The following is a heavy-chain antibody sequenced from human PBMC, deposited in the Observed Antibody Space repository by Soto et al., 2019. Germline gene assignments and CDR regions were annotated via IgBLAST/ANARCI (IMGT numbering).Heavy chain of an antibody. Sequence: GASVKVSCKASGGTFSSYAISWVRQAPGQGLEWMGGIIPIFGTANYAQKFQGRVTITADESTSTAYMELSSLRSEDTAVYYCAIYSTFRYVTFDYWGQGTLVTSPQ. J-gene: IGHJ4*02. D-gene: IGHD1-26*01. CDR2: IIPIFGTA. CDR3: AIYSTFRYVTFDY. V-gene: IGHV1-69*13. CDR1: GGTFSSYA.